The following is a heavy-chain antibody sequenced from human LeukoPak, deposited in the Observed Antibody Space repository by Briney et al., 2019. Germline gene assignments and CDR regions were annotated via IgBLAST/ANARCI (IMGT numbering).Heavy chain of an antibody. J-gene: IGHJ6*04. Sequence: SVKVSCKASGGTFSSYSISWVRQAPRQGLEWMGGIIPIFGTANYAQKFQGRVTLTADESTSTAYMEQSSLKSEDTAVYYCARYQLLPSATPYYYYHGMDVWGKGTTVTVSS. CDR2: IIPIFGTA. CDR3: ARYQLLPSATPYYYYHGMDV. D-gene: IGHD2-2*01. V-gene: IGHV1-69*01. CDR1: GGTFSSYS.